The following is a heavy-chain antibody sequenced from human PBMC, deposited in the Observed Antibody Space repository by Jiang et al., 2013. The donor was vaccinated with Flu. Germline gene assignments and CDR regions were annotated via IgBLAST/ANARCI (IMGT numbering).Heavy chain of an antibody. Sequence: VKKPGASVKVSRKASGYTFTGYYMHWVRQAPGQGLEWMGWINPNSGGTNYAQKFQGRVTMTRDTSISTAYMELSRLRSDDTAVYYCARDHYDIFFLRTRHWFDPWGQGTLVTVSS. CDR2: INPNSGGT. J-gene: IGHJ5*02. V-gene: IGHV1-2*02. D-gene: IGHD3-9*01. CDR3: ARDHYDIFFLRTRHWFDP. CDR1: GYTFTGYY.